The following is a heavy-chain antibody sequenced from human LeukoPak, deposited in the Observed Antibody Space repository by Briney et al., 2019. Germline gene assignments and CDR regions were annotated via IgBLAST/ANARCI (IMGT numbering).Heavy chain of an antibody. V-gene: IGHV4-61*02. J-gene: IGHJ5*02. Sequence: SETLSLTCTVSGGSISSGSYYWSWIRQPAGKGLEWIGRIYTSGSTNYNPSLKSRVTTSVDTSKNQFSLKLGSVTAADTAVYYCARDRPEVGCSGGSCYSYYNWFDPWGQGTLVTVSS. D-gene: IGHD2-15*01. CDR1: GGSISSGSYY. CDR2: IYTSGST. CDR3: ARDRPEVGCSGGSCYSYYNWFDP.